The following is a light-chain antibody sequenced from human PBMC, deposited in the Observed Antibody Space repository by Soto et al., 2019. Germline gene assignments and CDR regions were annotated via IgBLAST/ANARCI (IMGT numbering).Light chain of an antibody. CDR2: DNY. J-gene: IGLJ3*02. CDR3: GTWDSSLSAEV. CDR1: SSNIGNND. V-gene: IGLV1-51*01. Sequence: QSVLTQPPSVSAAPGQKVTVSCSGSSSNIGNNDVSWYQQFPGTSPKLLIYDNYKRPSGIPDRFSGSKSGTSATLGITGLQTGDEADYYCGTWDSSLSAEVFGGWTKVTVL.